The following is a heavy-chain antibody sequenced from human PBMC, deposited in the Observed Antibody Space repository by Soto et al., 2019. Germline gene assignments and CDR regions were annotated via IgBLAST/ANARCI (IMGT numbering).Heavy chain of an antibody. V-gene: IGHV3-33*01. J-gene: IGHJ4*02. D-gene: IGHD6-19*01. CDR2: IYFDGSNK. Sequence: QVQLVESGGGVVQPGRSLRLSCAASGFPFSPYGMHWVRQAPGKGLEWVALIYFDGSNKYYSDSVKGRFTIFRDNSNNTLYLQMNSLRAEDTATYYCVRDIWDTSGWYFDYWGQGALVTVSS. CDR3: VRDIWDTSGWYFDY. CDR1: GFPFSPYG.